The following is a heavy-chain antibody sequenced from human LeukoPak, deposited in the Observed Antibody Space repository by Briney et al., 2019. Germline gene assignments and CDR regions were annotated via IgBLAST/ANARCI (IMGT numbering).Heavy chain of an antibody. D-gene: IGHD3-10*01. Sequence: ASVKVSCKASGYTFTSYGISWVRQAPGQGLEWMGWISAYNGNTNYVQKFRGRVTMTTDTSTSTAYMELRSRRSDDTAVYYCARDQAFVRGDLDYWGQGTLVTVSS. CDR1: GYTFTSYG. V-gene: IGHV1-18*04. CDR2: ISAYNGNT. CDR3: ARDQAFVRGDLDY. J-gene: IGHJ4*02.